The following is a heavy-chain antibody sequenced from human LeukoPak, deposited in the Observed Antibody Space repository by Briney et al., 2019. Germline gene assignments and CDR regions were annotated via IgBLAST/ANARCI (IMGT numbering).Heavy chain of an antibody. CDR3: AKDGQL. CDR2: ISGSGGGT. Sequence: QPGGSLRLSCAASGFTFSDYWMHWVRQAPGKGLEWVSGISGSGGGTYYADSVKGRVTISRDNSKNTLYLQMNSLRAGDTALYYCAKDGQLWGQGTLVTVSS. D-gene: IGHD5-24*01. J-gene: IGHJ4*02. CDR1: GFTFSDYW. V-gene: IGHV3-23*01.